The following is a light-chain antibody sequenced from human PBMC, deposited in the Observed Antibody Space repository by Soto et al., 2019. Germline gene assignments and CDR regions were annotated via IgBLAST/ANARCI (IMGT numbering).Light chain of an antibody. CDR1: QSVSSY. Sequence: EIVLTQSPATLSLSPGERATLSCRASQSVSSYLAWYQQKPGQAPRLLIYDASTRATGIPARFSGSGSGTAFTLTITSLEPEDFAVYYCQQYGSSPQTFGQGTRLEIK. CDR3: QQYGSSPQT. J-gene: IGKJ5*01. CDR2: DAS. V-gene: IGKV3-11*01.